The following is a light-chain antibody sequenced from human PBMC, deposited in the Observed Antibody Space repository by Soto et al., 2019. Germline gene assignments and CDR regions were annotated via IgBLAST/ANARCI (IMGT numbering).Light chain of an antibody. V-gene: IGLV4-69*01. J-gene: IGLJ1*01. CDR2: LNSDGSH. CDR3: QTWGTGIQV. CDR1: SGHSSYA. Sequence: QSVLTQSASASASMGTSVKLTCTLSSGHSSYAIAWHQQQPEKGPRYLMKLNSDGSHNKGDGIPDRFSGSSSGAERYLTISSLQSEDEADYYCQTWGTGIQVFGTGTKLTV.